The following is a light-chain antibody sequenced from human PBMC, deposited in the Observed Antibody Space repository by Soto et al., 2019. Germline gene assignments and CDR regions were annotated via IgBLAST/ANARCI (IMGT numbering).Light chain of an antibody. CDR3: QQYNNWPTWT. CDR1: QNIKSN. V-gene: IGKV3-15*01. CDR2: DAS. Sequence: EIVMTQSPVTLSVSPGERATLSCRASQNIKSNLAWYQQKPGQAPSLLIYDASTRATGIPARFSGSGSGTEFALTISSLESEDYAIYYCQQYNNWPTWTFGQGTKVEIK. J-gene: IGKJ1*01.